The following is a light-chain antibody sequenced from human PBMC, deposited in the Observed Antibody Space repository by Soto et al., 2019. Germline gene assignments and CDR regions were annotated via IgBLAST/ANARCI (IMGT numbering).Light chain of an antibody. CDR2: GAS. CDR1: QSVSSSY. J-gene: IGKJ2*01. Sequence: EIVLTQSPGTLSLSPGERATLSCRASQSVSSSYLAWYQQKPGQAPGLLIYGASSRATGIPDRFSGSGSGTDFTRTISRLEPEDFAVYYCQQYGSSPQYTFGQGTKLEIK. V-gene: IGKV3-20*01. CDR3: QQYGSSPQYT.